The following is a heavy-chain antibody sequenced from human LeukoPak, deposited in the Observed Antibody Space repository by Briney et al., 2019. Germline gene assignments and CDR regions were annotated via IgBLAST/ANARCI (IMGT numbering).Heavy chain of an antibody. Sequence: PSETLSLTCTVSGGSLSSYSWNWIRQPPGRGLEWIGYIYYSGSTNYNPSLKSRVTTSVDTSKNQFSLNLSSVTAADTAVYYCAGASYQRGYYFDYWGQGTLVTVSS. CDR3: AGASYQRGYYFDY. D-gene: IGHD2-2*01. J-gene: IGHJ4*02. V-gene: IGHV4-59*01. CDR1: GGSLSSYS. CDR2: IYYSGST.